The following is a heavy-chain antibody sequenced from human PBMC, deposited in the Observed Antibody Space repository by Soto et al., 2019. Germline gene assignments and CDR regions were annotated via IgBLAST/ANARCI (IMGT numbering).Heavy chain of an antibody. CDR3: AKGGAQLLHYTWFDP. V-gene: IGHV3-23*01. CDR1: GFTFSSYA. J-gene: IGHJ5*02. Sequence: EVQLLESGGGLVQPGGSLRLSCAASGFTFSSYAMSWVRQAPGKGLEWVSAISGSGGSTYYADSVRGWFTISRDNSKNTLYRQMNSLRAEDTAVYYCAKGGAQLLHYTWFDPWGQGTLVTVSS. D-gene: IGHD2-2*01. CDR2: ISGSGGST.